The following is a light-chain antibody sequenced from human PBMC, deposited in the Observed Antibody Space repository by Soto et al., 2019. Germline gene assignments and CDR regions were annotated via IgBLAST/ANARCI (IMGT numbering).Light chain of an antibody. CDR3: AAWDDNGEVA. J-gene: IGLJ2*01. CDR1: SSNIGTNT. CDR2: SNS. Sequence: QSVLTQPPSASGTPGQRVTISCSGSSSNIGTNTVNWYQQLPGTAPKLLIYSNSQRPSGVPDRFSGSKSGTSASLAISGLQSEDEADYYCAAWDDNGEVAFGGGTKLTVL. V-gene: IGLV1-44*01.